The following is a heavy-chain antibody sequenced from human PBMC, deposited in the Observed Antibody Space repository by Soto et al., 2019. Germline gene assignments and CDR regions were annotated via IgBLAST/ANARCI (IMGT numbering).Heavy chain of an antibody. CDR2: ISSTTNYI. Sequence: PGGALRLSCAASGFTFTRDSMNWVRQARGKGLEWVSSISSTTNYIYYGDSMKGRFTISRDNAKNSLYLEMNSLRAEDTAVYYCARESEDLTSNFDYWGQGTLVTVSS. CDR3: ARESEDLTSNFDY. J-gene: IGHJ4*02. V-gene: IGHV3-21*06. CDR1: GFTFTRDS.